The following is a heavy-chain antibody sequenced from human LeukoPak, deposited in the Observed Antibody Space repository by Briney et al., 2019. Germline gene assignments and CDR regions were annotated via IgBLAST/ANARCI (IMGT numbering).Heavy chain of an antibody. Sequence: SETLSLTCTVSGGSISSGDYYWSWIRQPPGKGLEWMGYIYYSGSTYYNPSLKSRVTISVDTSKNQFSLKLSSVTAADTAVYYCARDAPYSSGWSRSDAFDIWGQGTMVTVSS. J-gene: IGHJ3*02. D-gene: IGHD6-19*01. CDR1: GGSISSGDYY. CDR2: IYYSGST. CDR3: ARDAPYSSGWSRSDAFDI. V-gene: IGHV4-30-4*01.